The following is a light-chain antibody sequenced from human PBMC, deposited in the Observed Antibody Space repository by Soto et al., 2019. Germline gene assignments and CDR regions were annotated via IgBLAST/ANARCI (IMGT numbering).Light chain of an antibody. CDR3: QTWGTGIRV. CDR1: SGHSSYA. Sequence: QLVLTQSPSASASLGASVKLTCTLSSGHSSYAIAWHQQQPEKGPRYLMKLNSDGSHSTGDGIPDRFSGSSSGAERYLALSSLQSEDEADYYCQTWGTGIRVFGGGTKLTVL. J-gene: IGLJ2*01. V-gene: IGLV4-69*01. CDR2: LNSDGSH.